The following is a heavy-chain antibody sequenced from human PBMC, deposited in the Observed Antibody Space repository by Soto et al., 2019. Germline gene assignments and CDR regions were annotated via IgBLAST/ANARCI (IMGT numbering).Heavy chain of an antibody. CDR3: AGTLTVQRERLPTDAFDI. V-gene: IGHV1-18*01. Sequence: QVQLVQSGAEVKKPGASVKVSCKASGYTFTSYGISWVRQAPGQGLEWMGWISAYNGNTNYAQKLQGRVTMTTDTATRTAYMELRSLRSDDTAVYYCAGTLTVQRERLPTDAFDIWGQGTMVTVSS. D-gene: IGHD1-1*01. CDR2: ISAYNGNT. J-gene: IGHJ3*02. CDR1: GYTFTSYG.